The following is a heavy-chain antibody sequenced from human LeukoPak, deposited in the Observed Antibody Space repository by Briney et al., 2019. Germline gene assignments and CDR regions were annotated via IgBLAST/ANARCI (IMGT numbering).Heavy chain of an antibody. D-gene: IGHD1-1*01. V-gene: IGHV3-7*01. J-gene: IGHJ4*02. Sequence: PGGSLRLSCGASGFTFSSYWMSWVRQAPGKGLEWVANIKQDESEKYYVDSLKGRFTISRDNAKNSLYLQMNSLRAEDTAVYYCARDKIEGPTKLDYWGQGILVTVSS. CDR1: GFTFSSYW. CDR2: IKQDESEK. CDR3: ARDKIEGPTKLDY.